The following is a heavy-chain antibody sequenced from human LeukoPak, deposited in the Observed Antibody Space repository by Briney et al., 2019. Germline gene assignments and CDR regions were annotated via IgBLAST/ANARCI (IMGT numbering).Heavy chain of an antibody. V-gene: IGHV1-69*13. J-gene: IGHJ4*02. CDR2: IIPIFGTA. Sequence: SVPVSRQASGGTFSNYAISGLRQAPGQGLEWMGGIIPIFGTANYAQKFQGRVTITADESTSTAYMELSSLRSDDTAVYYCARGIVPLCGGSGLFVYWGQGALVTVSS. CDR1: GGTFSNYA. D-gene: IGHD2-15*01. CDR3: ARGIVPLCGGSGLFVY.